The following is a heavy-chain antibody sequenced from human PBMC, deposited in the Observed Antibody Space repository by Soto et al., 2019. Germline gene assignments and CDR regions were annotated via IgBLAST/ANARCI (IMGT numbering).Heavy chain of an antibody. J-gene: IGHJ6*02. V-gene: IGHV1-69*01. CDR2: IIPIFGTA. CDR3: ARAWLGIAGYYYGMDV. D-gene: IGHD6-19*01. CDR1: GGTFSSYA. Sequence: QVQLVQSGAEVKKPGSSVKVSCKASGGTFSSYAISWVRQAPGQGLEWMGGIIPIFGTANYAQKFQGRVTITADESTSTGYMELSSLRSEDTAVYYCARAWLGIAGYYYGMDVWGQGTTVTVSS.